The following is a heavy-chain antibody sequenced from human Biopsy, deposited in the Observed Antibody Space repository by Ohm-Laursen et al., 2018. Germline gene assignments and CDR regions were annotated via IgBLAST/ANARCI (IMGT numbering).Heavy chain of an antibody. V-gene: IGHV4-34*01. CDR2: ITQSGST. J-gene: IGHJ6*02. CDR3: ARVSLPGIGAAYQGRFLYGMDV. CDR1: GGSFNGYF. D-gene: IGHD6-13*01. Sequence: GTLSLTCAVYGGSFNGYFWSWIRQPPGKGLEWIGDITQSGSTNYSPSLKSRVTISVDTAKKQFSLSLRSVTAADTAVYYCARVSLPGIGAAYQGRFLYGMDVWGQGTTVSVSS.